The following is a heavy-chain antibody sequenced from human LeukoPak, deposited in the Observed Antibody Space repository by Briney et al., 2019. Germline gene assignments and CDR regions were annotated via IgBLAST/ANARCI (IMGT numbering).Heavy chain of an antibody. Sequence: SETLSLTFTVSGGSIISYYWSWIRQPAGKGLEWIGRIYASGTTNYNPSLKSRVSMSVDTSKHQFSLKLSSVTAADTAVYYCARDGWESTTGFDYWGQGTLVTVSS. J-gene: IGHJ4*02. CDR2: IYASGTT. D-gene: IGHD1-1*01. CDR1: GGSIISYY. CDR3: ARDGWESTTGFDY. V-gene: IGHV4-4*07.